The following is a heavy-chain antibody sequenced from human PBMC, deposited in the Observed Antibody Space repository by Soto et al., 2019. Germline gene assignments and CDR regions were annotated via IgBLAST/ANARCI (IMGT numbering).Heavy chain of an antibody. V-gene: IGHV3-7*03. Sequence: PGGSLRLSCAASGFTFSSYWMSWVRQAPGKGLEWVANIKQDGSEKYYADSVKGRFTISRDNAKNSLYLQMNSLRAEDTAVYYCARDHRAYYYDSSGYSSDAFDIWGQGTMVTVSS. J-gene: IGHJ3*02. D-gene: IGHD3-22*01. CDR2: IKQDGSEK. CDR3: ARDHRAYYYDSSGYSSDAFDI. CDR1: GFTFSSYW.